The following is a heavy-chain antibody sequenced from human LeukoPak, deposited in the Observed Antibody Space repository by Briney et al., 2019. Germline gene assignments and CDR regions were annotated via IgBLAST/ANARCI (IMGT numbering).Heavy chain of an antibody. J-gene: IGHJ1*01. V-gene: IGHV1-58*02. D-gene: IGHD3-22*01. CDR3: AAEDGYYYDSSGHYYVPYFQH. CDR2: IVVGSGNA. Sequence: ASVKVSCKATGFTFTNSAMQWVRQARGQRLEWIGWIVVGSGNANYAQKFQERVTITRDMSTSTAYMELSSLRSEDTAVCYCAAEDGYYYDSSGHYYVPYFQHWGQGTLVTVSS. CDR1: GFTFTNSA.